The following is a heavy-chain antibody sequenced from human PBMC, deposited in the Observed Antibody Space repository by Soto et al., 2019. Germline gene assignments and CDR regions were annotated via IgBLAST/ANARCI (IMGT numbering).Heavy chain of an antibody. CDR2: IYDGGST. D-gene: IGHD4-17*01. Sequence: EVQLVESGGGLVQPGGSLRLSCAASGFTVTTNYVSWVRQAPGKGLEWVSIIYDGGSTYYADSVKGRFTISRDNSKNTVFLQMNSLRVEDTAVYYCARGDGDYGRRLDPWGQGSLLTVSS. CDR1: GFTVTTNY. CDR3: ARGDGDYGRRLDP. V-gene: IGHV3-66*01. J-gene: IGHJ5*02.